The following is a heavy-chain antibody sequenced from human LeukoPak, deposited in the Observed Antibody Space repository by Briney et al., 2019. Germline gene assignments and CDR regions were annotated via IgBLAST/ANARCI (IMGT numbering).Heavy chain of an antibody. J-gene: IGHJ6*04. D-gene: IGHD3-22*01. Sequence: PGGSLRLSCAASGFGFGQYEMNWVRQAPGKGLEWIAYISVRAGTIYYGDSAEGRFTISRDDAKNSLYLQMNGLRVEDTAIYYCAKDFPHYYEVPHGMDVWGKGTTATVSS. CDR1: GFGFGQYE. CDR3: AKDFPHYYEVPHGMDV. CDR2: ISVRAGTI. V-gene: IGHV3-48*03.